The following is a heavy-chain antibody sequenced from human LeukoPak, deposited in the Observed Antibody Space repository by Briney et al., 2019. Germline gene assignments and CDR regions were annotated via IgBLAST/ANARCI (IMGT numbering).Heavy chain of an antibody. CDR3: ARVSSGWYGIIDH. D-gene: IGHD6-19*01. J-gene: IGHJ4*02. CDR2: IYHSGST. Sequence: SQTLSLTCAVSGGSISSGGYSWSWIRQPPGKGLEWIGYIYHSGSTYYNPSLKSRVTISVDRSKNQFSLKLSSVTAADTAVYYCARVSSGWYGIIDHWGQGTLVTVSS. V-gene: IGHV4-30-2*01. CDR1: GGSISSGGYS.